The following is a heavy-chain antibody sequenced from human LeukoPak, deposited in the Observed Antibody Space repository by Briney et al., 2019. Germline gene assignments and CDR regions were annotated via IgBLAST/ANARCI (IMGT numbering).Heavy chain of an antibody. CDR2: VDGGGGGT. J-gene: IGHJ4*02. CDR3: AKQSAGSAAWYSLHYDF. Sequence: PGGSLRLSCAASGFTLSSSAMTWVRQAPGRGLEWVSSVDGGGGGTYYADSVKGRFTISRDNSKDTLYLQMNGLRAEDTAVYFCAKQSAGSAAWYSLHYDFWGQGTLVTVSS. CDR1: GFTLSSSA. D-gene: IGHD6-13*01. V-gene: IGHV3-23*01.